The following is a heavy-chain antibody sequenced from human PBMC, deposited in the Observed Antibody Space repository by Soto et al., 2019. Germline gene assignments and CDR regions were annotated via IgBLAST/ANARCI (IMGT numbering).Heavy chain of an antibody. Sequence: SETLSLTCTVSAGSTTTSYWSWIRQPLGKALEWIGYISYRGSTNYNPSLKSRLTISIDTSKSQISLKLTSMTTADTAVYYCASSGIVGREVNTWFDPWGQGTLVTVS. CDR3: ASSGIVGREVNTWFDP. D-gene: IGHD3-22*01. V-gene: IGHV4-59*01. CDR1: AGSTTTSY. J-gene: IGHJ5*02. CDR2: ISYRGST.